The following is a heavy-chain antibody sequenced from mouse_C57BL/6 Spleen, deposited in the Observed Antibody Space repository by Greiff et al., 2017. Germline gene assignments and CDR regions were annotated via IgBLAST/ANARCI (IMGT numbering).Heavy chain of an antibody. D-gene: IGHD1-1*01. V-gene: IGHV1-77*01. J-gene: IGHJ4*01. CDR1: AYTFTDYY. CDR2: IGPGSGST. Sequence: VQLQQSGAELVKPGASVKISCKASAYTFTDYYITWLKQRPGRGLEWIGKIGPGSGSTYYNEKFKGKATLTADKSSSTAYMQLSSLTSEDSAVYFCAKGYYGSPHAMDYWGQGTSVTVSS. CDR3: AKGYYGSPHAMDY.